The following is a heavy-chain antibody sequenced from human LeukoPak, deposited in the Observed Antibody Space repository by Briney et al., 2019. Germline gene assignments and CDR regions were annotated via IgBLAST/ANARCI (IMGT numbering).Heavy chain of an antibody. Sequence: GGSLRLSCAVSGFTFSSYWMHWVRQVPGKGLVWVSRIKSDGSITNYADSVKGRFTISRDNSKNTLYLQMNSLRAEDTAVYYCARAIAAAAGGYWGQGTLVTVSS. CDR1: GFTFSSYW. CDR3: ARAIAAAAGGY. CDR2: IKSDGSIT. D-gene: IGHD6-13*01. J-gene: IGHJ4*02. V-gene: IGHV3-74*01.